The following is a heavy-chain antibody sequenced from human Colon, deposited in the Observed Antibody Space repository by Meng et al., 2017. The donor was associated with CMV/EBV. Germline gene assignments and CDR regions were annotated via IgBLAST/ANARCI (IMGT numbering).Heavy chain of an antibody. V-gene: IGHV1-18*01. J-gene: IGHJ4*02. CDR1: VYTFTNFG. CDR3: ARELARGGY. CDR2: ISPYNGDT. Sequence: QVQVVQSGAEVNKPGASVKVSCKTSVYTFTNFGISWVRQAPGQGLEWMAYISPYNGDTNYAQRFQGRVALTTDTSTSTVYMELGSLTSDDTAMYYCARELARGGYWGQGTLVTVSS.